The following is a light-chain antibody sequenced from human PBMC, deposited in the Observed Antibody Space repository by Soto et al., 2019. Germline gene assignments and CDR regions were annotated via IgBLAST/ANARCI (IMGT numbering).Light chain of an antibody. V-gene: IGLV2-11*01. CDR3: CSYAGNSVV. CDR1: SSDVGAYNY. J-gene: IGLJ2*01. Sequence: QSALTQPRSVSGSPGHSVTISCTGTSSDVGAYNYVSWYRQHPGRAPKLMIYDVNKRPSGVPDRFSGSKSGNTASLTISGLQTEDEADYYCCSYAGNSVVFGGGTKLTVL. CDR2: DVN.